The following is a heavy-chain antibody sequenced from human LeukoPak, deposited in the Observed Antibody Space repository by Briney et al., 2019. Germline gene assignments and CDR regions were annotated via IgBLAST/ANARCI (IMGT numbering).Heavy chain of an antibody. D-gene: IGHD5-18*01. Sequence: PSETLSLTCAVSGGSISSGDYYWSWIRQPAGKGLEWIGRISSSGSTYYNPSLKSRVTISVDTSKNQFSLKLSSVTAADTAVYYCARHNPYSYGFVFLDYWGQGTLVTVSS. J-gene: IGHJ4*02. V-gene: IGHV4-30-2*03. CDR1: GGSISSGDYY. CDR2: ISSSGST. CDR3: ARHNPYSYGFVFLDY.